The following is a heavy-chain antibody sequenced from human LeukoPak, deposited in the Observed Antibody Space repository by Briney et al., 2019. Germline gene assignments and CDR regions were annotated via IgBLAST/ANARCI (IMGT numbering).Heavy chain of an antibody. D-gene: IGHD2-15*01. J-gene: IGHJ3*02. CDR3: AKGASSGGRLLRAFDI. CDR1: GFIFSSFG. Sequence: GGSLRLSCAASGFIFSSFGMHWVRQAPGKGLEWVAVISYDGSDKYYADSVKGRFTISRDNSKNTLYLQMNSLRAEDTAVYNCAKGASSGGRLLRAFDIWGQGTVVTVSS. V-gene: IGHV3-30*18. CDR2: ISYDGSDK.